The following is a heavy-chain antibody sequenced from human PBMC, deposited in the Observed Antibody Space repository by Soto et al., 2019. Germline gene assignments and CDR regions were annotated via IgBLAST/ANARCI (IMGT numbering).Heavy chain of an antibody. CDR1: GVTLSYHD. J-gene: IGHJ4*02. Sequence: GGSLGLCCAASGVTLSYHDIDGVRQAPGKGLEWVGRFRDKPQGYSTAYAASVKGRFTTSRDESKNSAYLQMNSLKTEDTAVYYCVRATYFSDSSGYTRCLDYWGQGTLVTVSS. D-gene: IGHD3-22*01. CDR3: VRATYFSDSSGYTRCLDY. V-gene: IGHV3-72*01. CDR2: FRDKPQGYST.